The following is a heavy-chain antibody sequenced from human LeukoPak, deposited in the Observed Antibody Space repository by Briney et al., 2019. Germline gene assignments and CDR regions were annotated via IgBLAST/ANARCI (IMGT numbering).Heavy chain of an antibody. Sequence: SGPTLVEPTQTLTLTCTFSGFSLSTSGVGVGWIRQPPGKALEWLALIYWNDDKRYSPSMKSRFTITKDTSKNQVVLTMTNMDPVDTATYYCAHSDKYQLPFDYWGQGTLVTVSS. D-gene: IGHD2-2*01. CDR3: AHSDKYQLPFDY. J-gene: IGHJ4*02. CDR2: IYWNDDK. CDR1: GFSLSTSGVG. V-gene: IGHV2-5*01.